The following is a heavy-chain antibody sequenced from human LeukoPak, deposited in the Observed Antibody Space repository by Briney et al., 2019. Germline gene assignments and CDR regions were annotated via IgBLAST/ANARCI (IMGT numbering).Heavy chain of an antibody. D-gene: IGHD1-26*01. J-gene: IGHJ6*03. CDR3: ARNPPGIVGAPTHYCYYMDV. CDR1: GFTFSRNW. V-gene: IGHV3-7*01. Sequence: PGGSLRLSCAASGFTFSRNWMSWVRQAPGKVLEWVANIKQDGSEKYYVDSVKGRFTISRDNAKNSLYLQMNSLTAEDTAVYYCARNPPGIVGAPTHYCYYMDVWGRGTTVTISS. CDR2: IKQDGSEK.